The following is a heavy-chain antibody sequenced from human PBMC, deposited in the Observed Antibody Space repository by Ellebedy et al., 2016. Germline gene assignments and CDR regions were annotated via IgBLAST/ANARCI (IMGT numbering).Heavy chain of an antibody. Sequence: GESLKISXVASGFNFNDYYMTWLRQAPGKGLEWVSYISTGGTTIYYADSVKGRFTISRDNAKNSLYLQMNSLRAEDTAVYYCGRVLTIFAVGYWGQGTLVSVSS. CDR2: ISTGGTTI. CDR1: GFNFNDYY. V-gene: IGHV3-11*01. D-gene: IGHD3-3*01. CDR3: GRVLTIFAVGY. J-gene: IGHJ4*02.